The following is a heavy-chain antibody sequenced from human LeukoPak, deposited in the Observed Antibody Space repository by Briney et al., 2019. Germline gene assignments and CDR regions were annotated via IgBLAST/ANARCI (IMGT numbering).Heavy chain of an antibody. D-gene: IGHD6-19*01. Sequence: ASVKVSCKASGYTFTSYGISWVRQAPGQGLEWMGWISAYNRNTNYAQKLQGRVTMTTDTSTSTAYMELRSLRSDDTAVFYCAREVWNSRDTSGPLDPWGQGTLVIVSA. V-gene: IGHV1-18*01. CDR2: ISAYNRNT. CDR3: AREVWNSRDTSGPLDP. CDR1: GYTFTSYG. J-gene: IGHJ5*02.